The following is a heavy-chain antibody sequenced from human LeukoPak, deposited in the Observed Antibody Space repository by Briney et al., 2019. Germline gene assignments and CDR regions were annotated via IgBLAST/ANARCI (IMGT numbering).Heavy chain of an antibody. V-gene: IGHV4-34*01. CDR2: INHSGST. J-gene: IGHJ4*02. CDR1: GGSFSGYH. D-gene: IGHD3-22*01. CDR3: AEDYDSSGYAN. Sequence: SETLSLTCAVYGGSFSGYHWSWIRQPPGKGLEWIGEINHSGSTNYNPSLKSRVTISVDTSKNQFSLKLSSVTAADTAVYYCAEDYDSSGYANWGQGTLVTVSS.